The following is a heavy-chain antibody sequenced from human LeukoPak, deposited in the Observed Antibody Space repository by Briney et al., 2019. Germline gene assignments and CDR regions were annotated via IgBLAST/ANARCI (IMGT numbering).Heavy chain of an antibody. Sequence: SESLSLTCTVSGGSISNYYWSWIREPPGKRLEWIGYIHYNGSPNYSPSLKSRVTMSLDTSRNQFSLKLSSVTAADTAVYYCTRTSAYTAIDYWGPGTLVTVYS. D-gene: IGHD2-2*02. CDR1: GGSISNYY. CDR2: IHYNGSP. V-gene: IGHV4-59*01. J-gene: IGHJ4*02. CDR3: TRTSAYTAIDY.